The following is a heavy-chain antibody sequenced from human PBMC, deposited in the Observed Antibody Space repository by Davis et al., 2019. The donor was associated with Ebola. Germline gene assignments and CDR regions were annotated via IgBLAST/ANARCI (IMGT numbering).Heavy chain of an antibody. Sequence: GESLKISCAASGFIFSGSAMHWVRQASGKGLEWVGRIRSKANSYATAYAASVKGRFTISRDDSKNTAYLQMNSLKTEDTAVYYCTGTYSYGYSFDYWGQGTLVTVSS. J-gene: IGHJ4*02. V-gene: IGHV3-73*01. CDR3: TGTYSYGYSFDY. CDR1: GFIFSGSA. D-gene: IGHD5-18*01. CDR2: IRSKANSYAT.